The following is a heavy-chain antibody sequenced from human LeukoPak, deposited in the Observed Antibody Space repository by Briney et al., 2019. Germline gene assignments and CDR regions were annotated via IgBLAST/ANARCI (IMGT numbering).Heavy chain of an antibody. CDR2: IYDTGNT. V-gene: IGHV4-59*01. CDR1: GGSISSYY. Sequence: SETLSLTCTVSGGSISSYYWGWVRQPPGKGLEWIGHIYDTGNTNYNPSLESRVTISVDTSKNQFSLRLTSVTAADTAVYFCARATPWLLPGYWGPGTLVTVSS. D-gene: IGHD3-22*01. CDR3: ARATPWLLPGY. J-gene: IGHJ4*02.